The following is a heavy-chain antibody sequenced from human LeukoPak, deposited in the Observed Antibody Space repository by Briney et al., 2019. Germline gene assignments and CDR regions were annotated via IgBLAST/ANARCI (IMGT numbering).Heavy chain of an antibody. J-gene: IGHJ4*02. D-gene: IGHD3-10*01. Sequence: SETLSLTCAVYGGSFSGYYWSWIRQPPGKGLEWIGEINHSGSTNYNPSLKSRVTISVDTSKNQFSLKLSSVTAADTAVYYCVRLSDYSGSEYVDSWGQGTLVTVSS. V-gene: IGHV4-34*01. CDR3: VRLSDYSGSEYVDS. CDR2: INHSGST. CDR1: GGSFSGYY.